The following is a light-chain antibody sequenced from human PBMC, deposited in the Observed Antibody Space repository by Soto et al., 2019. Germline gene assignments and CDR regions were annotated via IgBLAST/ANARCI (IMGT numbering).Light chain of an antibody. CDR1: QSVASSY. Sequence: EVVLTQSPGTLSLSPGERVTLSCRASQSVASSYLAWYQQKPGRAPRLLFYSASSRATGIPDRFSGSGSGTDFTLTISRLEPEDFAVSYCHHFGSLPETFGQGTNVE. CDR3: HHFGSLPET. J-gene: IGKJ1*01. CDR2: SAS. V-gene: IGKV3-20*01.